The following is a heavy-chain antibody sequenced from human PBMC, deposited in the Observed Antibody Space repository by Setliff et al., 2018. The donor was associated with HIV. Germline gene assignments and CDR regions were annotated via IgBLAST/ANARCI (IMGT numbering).Heavy chain of an antibody. J-gene: IGHJ3*02. D-gene: IGHD2-21*02. V-gene: IGHV4-59*01. CDR2: IYYSGNT. Sequence: SETLSLTCTVSGASITDYYWNWIRQPPGKGLEWIGYIYYSGNTNYSPSLKSRVTLSVDLSNNQFSLKLTSVTAADTAMYYCARDFGTLHGGDPSVFDIWGRGTMVTVSS. CDR1: GASITDYY. CDR3: ARDFGTLHGGDPSVFDI.